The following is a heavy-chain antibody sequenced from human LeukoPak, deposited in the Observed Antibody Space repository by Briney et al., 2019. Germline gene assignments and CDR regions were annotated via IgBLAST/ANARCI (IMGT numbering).Heavy chain of an antibody. J-gene: IGHJ4*02. CDR2: ISSSSSAI. D-gene: IGHD3-16*01. CDR1: GFTFSSYA. V-gene: IGHV3-48*01. Sequence: GGSLRLSCAASGFTFSSYAMSWVRQAPGKGLEWVSYISSSSSAIYYADSVRGRFTISRDNAKNSLYLQMSSLRVEDTAVYYCAKWGSSSLSGYWGQGTLVTVSS. CDR3: AKWGSSSLSGY.